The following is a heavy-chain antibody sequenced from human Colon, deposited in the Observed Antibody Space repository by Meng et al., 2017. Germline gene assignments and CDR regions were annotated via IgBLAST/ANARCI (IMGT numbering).Heavy chain of an antibody. J-gene: IGHJ4*02. D-gene: IGHD2/OR15-2a*01. V-gene: IGHV3-33*01. Sequence: GESLKISCAASGIPFSRSGMHWVRQGPGKGLEWVAMIWSDGSQKYYADSVEGRFTVSRDNSYNTLYLQMNSLRGEDTAVYYCARDKGTTSCDTWGQGTLVTVSS. CDR3: ARDKGTTSCDT. CDR2: IWSDGSQK. CDR1: GIPFSRSG.